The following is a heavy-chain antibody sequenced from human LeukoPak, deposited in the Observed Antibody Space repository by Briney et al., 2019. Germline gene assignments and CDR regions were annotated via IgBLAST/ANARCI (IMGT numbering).Heavy chain of an antibody. Sequence: KPSETLSLTCTVSGGSISSYYWSWIRQPPGKGLEWIGYIHYSGNTNYSPSLKGRVTISVDTSKNQFSLKLSSVTAADTAVYYCAREVYGSGSYYGVLDPWGQGTLVTVSS. V-gene: IGHV4-59*01. J-gene: IGHJ5*02. CDR1: GGSISSYY. CDR3: AREVYGSGSYYGVLDP. CDR2: IHYSGNT. D-gene: IGHD3-10*01.